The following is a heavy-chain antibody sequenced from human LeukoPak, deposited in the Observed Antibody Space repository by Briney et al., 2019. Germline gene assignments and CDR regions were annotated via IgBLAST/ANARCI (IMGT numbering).Heavy chain of an antibody. J-gene: IGHJ4*02. D-gene: IGHD3-22*01. Sequence: SETLSLTCAVYDGSFTGYYWSWIRQPPEKGLEWIGEINLSGSTNYNPSLKSRVTISVDTSKNQFSLKLSSVTAADTAVYYCARSVPHSSGYYQEGFDYWGQGTLVTVSS. V-gene: IGHV4-34*01. CDR3: ARSVPHSSGYYQEGFDY. CDR2: INLSGST. CDR1: DGSFTGYY.